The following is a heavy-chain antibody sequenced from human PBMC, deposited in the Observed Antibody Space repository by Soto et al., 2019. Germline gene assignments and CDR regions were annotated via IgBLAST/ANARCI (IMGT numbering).Heavy chain of an antibody. V-gene: IGHV1-3*01. CDR2: INAGNGNT. Sequence: GASVKVSCKASGYTFTSYAMHWVRQAPGQRLEWMGWINAGNGNTGYAQKFQGRVTMTRNTSISTAYMELSSLRSEDTAVYYCARGFSGYYGMDVWGQGTTVTVSS. CDR3: ARGFSGYYGMDV. CDR1: GYTFTSYA. J-gene: IGHJ6*02.